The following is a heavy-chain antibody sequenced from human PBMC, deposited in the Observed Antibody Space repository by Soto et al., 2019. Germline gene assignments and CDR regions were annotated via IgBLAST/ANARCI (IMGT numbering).Heavy chain of an antibody. V-gene: IGHV4-4*07. CDR2: IYMSGST. J-gene: IGHJ5*02. CDR3: ASLQNNWFDP. CDR1: GGSISSNY. Sequence: SETLSLTCTVFGGSISSNYWTWIRQTAGKGLEWIGRIYMSGSTNYNPSLKSRVTMSMDTSNNQFSLKLRFVTAADTAVYYCASLQNNWFDPWGQGTLVTVS.